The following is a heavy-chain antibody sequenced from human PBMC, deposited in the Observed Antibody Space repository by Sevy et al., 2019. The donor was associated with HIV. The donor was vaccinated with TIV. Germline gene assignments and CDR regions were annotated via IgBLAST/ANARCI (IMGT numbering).Heavy chain of an antibody. V-gene: IGHV4-59*08. Sequence: SETLSLTCTVTGGSISSSYWSWIRQPPGKGLEWIGSCFESGSTNYNPSLKSRVTISLDTSKSHYSLNLNSVTAADTAVYYCARHGAYGDYVPNDPPLDYWGRGILVTVSS. D-gene: IGHD4-17*01. CDR3: ARHGAYGDYVPNDPPLDY. CDR1: GGSISSSY. J-gene: IGHJ4*01. CDR2: CFESGST.